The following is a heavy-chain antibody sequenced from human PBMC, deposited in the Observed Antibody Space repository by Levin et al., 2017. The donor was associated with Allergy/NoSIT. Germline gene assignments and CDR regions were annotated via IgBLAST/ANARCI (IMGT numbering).Heavy chain of an antibody. CDR3: ARDRDIPRGGWFDP. D-gene: IGHD2-15*01. J-gene: IGHJ5*02. V-gene: IGHV4-4*07. CDR1: GDSISNYY. Sequence: ESLKISCTVSGDSISNYYWSWVRQPAGKGLEWIGRVSTSGTTKYNPSLRSRVALSVDTSKNQFSLNLYSVTAADTAIYYCARDRDIPRGGWFDPWGQGTLVTVSS. CDR2: VSTSGTT.